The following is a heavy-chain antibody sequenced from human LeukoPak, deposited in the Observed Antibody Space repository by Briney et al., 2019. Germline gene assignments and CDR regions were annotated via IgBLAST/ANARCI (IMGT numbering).Heavy chain of an antibody. CDR3: AKNRVVFNLNYAYYFDY. CDR1: GFSFSNYD. CDR2: ISYDGSDK. D-gene: IGHD1-7*01. V-gene: IGHV3-30*18. J-gene: IGHJ4*02. Sequence: GGSLRLFCAASGFSFSNYDMHWVRQAPGKGLEWVAVISYDGSDKFYADSVKGRFTISRDNSKNTLYLQMNSLRTEDTAVYYRAKNRVVFNLNYAYYFDYWGQGTLVTVSS.